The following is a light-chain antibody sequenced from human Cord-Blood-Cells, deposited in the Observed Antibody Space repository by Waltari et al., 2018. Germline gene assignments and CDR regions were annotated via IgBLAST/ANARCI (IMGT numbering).Light chain of an antibody. Sequence: EIVMTHSPATLSVSPGERATLSCRASQIVSSNLAWYQQKPGQAPRLLIYGASTRATGIPARFSGSGSGTEFTLTISSLQSEDFAVYYCQQYNNWPPYTFGQGTKLEIK. CDR2: GAS. J-gene: IGKJ2*01. V-gene: IGKV3-15*01. CDR1: QIVSSN. CDR3: QQYNNWPPYT.